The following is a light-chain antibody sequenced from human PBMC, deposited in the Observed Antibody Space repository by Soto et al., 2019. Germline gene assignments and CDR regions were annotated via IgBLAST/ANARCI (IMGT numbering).Light chain of an antibody. J-gene: IGKJ5*01. CDR2: DAS. Sequence: EVVMTQSPATLSVSPGERATLSCRASQTVSRNLAWYQQRPGQAPRLLIYDASNRATGIPARFSGSGSGTDFTLTISSLEPEDFAVYYCQQRSNWLTFGQGTRLEIK. CDR1: QTVSRN. V-gene: IGKV3-11*01. CDR3: QQRSNWLT.